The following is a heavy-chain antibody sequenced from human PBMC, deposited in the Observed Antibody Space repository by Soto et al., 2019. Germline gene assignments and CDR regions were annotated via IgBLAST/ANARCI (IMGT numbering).Heavy chain of an antibody. J-gene: IGHJ6*02. V-gene: IGHV3-30-3*01. D-gene: IGHD2-15*01. CDR1: GFTFSSYV. CDR3: ARAGCDGGSCYTLVGLRYGMDV. Sequence: QVQLVESGGGVVQPGRSLRLSCAASGFTFSSYVMYWVRHAPGKGLEWVAVISYDGNNKYYADSVKGRFTISRDNSKNTLYLQMNSLRAEDTAVYYCARAGCDGGSCYTLVGLRYGMDVWGQGTTVTVSS. CDR2: ISYDGNNK.